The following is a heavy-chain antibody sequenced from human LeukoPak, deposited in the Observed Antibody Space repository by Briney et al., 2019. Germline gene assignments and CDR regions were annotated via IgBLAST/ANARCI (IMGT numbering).Heavy chain of an antibody. CDR1: GASISSGCYY. CDR2: IYYTGST. CDR3: ASHCSGGTCYRYSFDY. J-gene: IGHJ4*02. D-gene: IGHD2-15*01. Sequence: SETLSLTCTVSGASISSGCYYWSWIRQHPGKDLEWVGYIYYTGSTYYNPSLRSRIFISVDTARNQFSLQLRSVTAADTAVYYCASHCSGGTCYRYSFDYWGQGTRVTVSS. V-gene: IGHV4-31*03.